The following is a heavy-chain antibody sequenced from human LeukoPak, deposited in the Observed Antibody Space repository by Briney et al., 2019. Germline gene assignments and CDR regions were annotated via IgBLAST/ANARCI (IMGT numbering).Heavy chain of an antibody. CDR1: GYTFTGYY. CDR3: ARGRPSPRAYGYSSGLNWFDP. V-gene: IGHV1-2*02. Sequence: ASVKVSCKASGYTFTGYYMHWVRQAPGQELEWMGWINPNSGGTNYAQKFQGRVTMTRDTSISTAYMELSRLRSDDTAVYYCARGRPSPRAYGYSSGLNWFDPWGQGTLVTVSS. J-gene: IGHJ5*02. CDR2: INPNSGGT. D-gene: IGHD6-19*01.